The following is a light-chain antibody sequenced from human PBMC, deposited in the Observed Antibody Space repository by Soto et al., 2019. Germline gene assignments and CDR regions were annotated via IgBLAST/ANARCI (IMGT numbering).Light chain of an antibody. V-gene: IGKV3-15*01. CDR3: QQYHNWPPFT. CDR2: GAS. Sequence: EIVMTQSPATLSVSPGERATLSCRASQSVSGNLAWYQQKPGQAPRLLIYGASTRATGVPARFSGSGSGTEFTLTISILQSEDFALYHCQQYHNWPPFTFGGGTKVDIK. J-gene: IGKJ4*01. CDR1: QSVSGN.